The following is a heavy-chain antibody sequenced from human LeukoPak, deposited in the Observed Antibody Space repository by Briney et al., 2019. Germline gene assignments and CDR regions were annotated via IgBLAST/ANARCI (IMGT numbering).Heavy chain of an antibody. Sequence: GASVKVSCKASGYTFTSYGISWVRQAPGQGLEWMGWISAYNGNTNYAQKLQGRVTMTTDTSTSTAYMELRSLRSDDTAVYYCARTLLEGSSRYYYYYGMDVWAQGTTVTVSS. CDR2: ISAYNGNT. J-gene: IGHJ6*02. CDR3: ARTLLEGSSRYYYYYGMDV. D-gene: IGHD6-13*01. CDR1: GYTFTSYG. V-gene: IGHV1-18*01.